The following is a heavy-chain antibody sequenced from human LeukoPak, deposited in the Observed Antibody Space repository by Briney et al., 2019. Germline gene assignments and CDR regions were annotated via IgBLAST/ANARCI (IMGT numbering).Heavy chain of an antibody. V-gene: IGHV5-51*01. CDR2: IYPGDCDT. J-gene: IGHJ4*02. CDR1: GYSFTSYW. Sequence: GESLKIFCKGAGYSFTSYWIGWVRQMPGEGLEWMGIIYPGDCDTRYSPSFQGHVTISADKSISTSYLQWSSLKASDTAMYYCATGSSSFPYWGQGTLVTVSS. CDR3: ATGSSSFPY. D-gene: IGHD6-6*01.